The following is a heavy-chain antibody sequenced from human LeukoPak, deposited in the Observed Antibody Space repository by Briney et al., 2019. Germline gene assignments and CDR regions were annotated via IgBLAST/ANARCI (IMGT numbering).Heavy chain of an antibody. Sequence: SGTPCLTSTVPRGSICSTSYYCGWVRQPPGEGLGCVGGISFSGSTYYTPCLTSRVTISVDTSTTQFSLKLSTVTAADTAVYYCARLPDGNPATGYYFDYWGQGTLVTVSS. J-gene: IGHJ4*02. CDR1: RGSICSTSYY. CDR3: ARLPDGNPATGYYFDY. CDR2: ISFSGST. D-gene: IGHD1-14*01. V-gene: IGHV4-39*01.